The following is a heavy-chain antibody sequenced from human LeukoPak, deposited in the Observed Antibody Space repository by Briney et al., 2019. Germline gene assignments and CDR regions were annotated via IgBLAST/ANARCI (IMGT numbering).Heavy chain of an antibody. J-gene: IGHJ5*02. CDR3: AGDLIAARPGWFDP. Sequence: GASVKVSCKASGYTFTTYGINWVRQAPGQGLEWMGWISAYNGNTNYAQNLQGRVTLTTDTSASTAYMELRSLRSDDTAVYYCAGDLIAARPGWFDPWGQGTLVIVSS. CDR2: ISAYNGNT. CDR1: GYTFTTYG. V-gene: IGHV1-18*01. D-gene: IGHD6-6*01.